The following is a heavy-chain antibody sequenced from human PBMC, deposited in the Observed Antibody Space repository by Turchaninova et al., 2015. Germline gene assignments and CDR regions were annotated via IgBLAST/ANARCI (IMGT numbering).Heavy chain of an antibody. CDR3: ARNHVDL. CDR1: GFTFCNYG. CDR2: INQEGTEK. J-gene: IGHJ2*01. V-gene: IGHV3-7*01. D-gene: IGHD1-14*01. Sequence: VQLVESGGDLVQPGGSLGLCCTASGFTFCNYGITWVRQAPGKGLEWVASINQEGTEKYYVDSVKGRFTISRDNAKNSLYLQMSSLRAEDTAVYYCARNHVDLWGRGTLVSVSS.